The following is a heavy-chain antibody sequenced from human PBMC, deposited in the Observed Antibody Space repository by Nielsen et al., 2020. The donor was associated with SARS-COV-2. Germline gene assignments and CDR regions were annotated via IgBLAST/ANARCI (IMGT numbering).Heavy chain of an antibody. CDR2: IYSGGSST. CDR3: ARDRPSGFKY. V-gene: IGHV3-23*03. D-gene: IGHD5-12*01. Sequence: GESLKISCAASGFTFSSYAMSWVRQAPGKGLEWVSVIYSGGSSTYYADSVKGRLTISRDNAKNSLYLQMNSLRAEDTAVYYCARDRPSGFKYWGQGTLVTVSS. CDR1: GFTFSSYA. J-gene: IGHJ4*02.